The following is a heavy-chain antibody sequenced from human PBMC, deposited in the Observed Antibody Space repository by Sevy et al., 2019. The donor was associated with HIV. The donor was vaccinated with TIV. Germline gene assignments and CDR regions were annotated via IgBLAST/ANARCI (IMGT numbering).Heavy chain of an antibody. CDR3: AKGGIGATTDAFDI. CDR2: IGGSGGST. CDR1: GFTFSSYA. J-gene: IGHJ3*02. V-gene: IGHV3-23*01. D-gene: IGHD1-26*01. Sequence: AGSLRLSCAASGFTFSSYAMSWVRQAPGKELEWVSAIGGSGGSTYYADSVKGRFTISRDNSKNTLYLQMNSLRAEDTAVYYCAKGGIGATTDAFDIWGQGTMVTVSS.